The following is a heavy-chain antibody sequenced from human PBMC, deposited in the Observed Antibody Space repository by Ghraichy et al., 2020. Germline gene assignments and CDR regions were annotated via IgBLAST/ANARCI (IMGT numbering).Heavy chain of an antibody. V-gene: IGHV4-4*07. CDR2: IYTSGST. D-gene: IGHD5-12*01. CDR1: GGSISSYY. CDR3: AGSAPKYSGYGAFDY. Sequence: SETLSLTCTVSGGSISSYYWSWIRQPAGKGLEWIGRIYTSGSTNYNPSLKSRVTMSVDTSKNQFSLKLSSVTAADTAVYYCAGSAPKYSGYGAFDYWGQGTLVTVSS. J-gene: IGHJ4*02.